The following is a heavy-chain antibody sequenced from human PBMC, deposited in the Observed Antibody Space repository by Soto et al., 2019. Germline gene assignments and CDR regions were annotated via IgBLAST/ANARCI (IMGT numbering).Heavy chain of an antibody. Sequence: ASVKVSCKASGYSFTSYGISCVRQAPGQGLEWMGWISPYNGNTKYAQNCQGRVTMTTDTSTYTAYMEMRSLRSDDPAVYYCARDFGSDLSAPGAVFDHWGQGTLVTVSS. CDR2: ISPYNGNT. CDR3: ARDFGSDLSAPGAVFDH. V-gene: IGHV1-18*04. J-gene: IGHJ4*02. D-gene: IGHD3-3*01. CDR1: GYSFTSYG.